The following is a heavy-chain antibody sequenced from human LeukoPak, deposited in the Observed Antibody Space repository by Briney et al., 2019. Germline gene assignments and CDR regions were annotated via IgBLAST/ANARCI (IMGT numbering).Heavy chain of an antibody. J-gene: IGHJ4*02. CDR3: ARGYSGYVRRFDY. D-gene: IGHD5-12*01. Sequence: SETLSLTCAVYGGSFSGYYWSWIRQPPGKGLEWTGEINHSGSTNYNPSLKSRVTISVDTSKNQFSLKLSSVTAADTAVYYCARGYSGYVRRFDYWGQGTLVTVSS. V-gene: IGHV4-34*01. CDR2: INHSGST. CDR1: GGSFSGYY.